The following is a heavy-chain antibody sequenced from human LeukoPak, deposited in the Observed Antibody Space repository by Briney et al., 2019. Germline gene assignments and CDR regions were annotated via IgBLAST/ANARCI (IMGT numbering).Heavy chain of an antibody. Sequence: SVKVSCKASGGTFSSYATSWVRQAPGQGLEWMGRIIPILGIANYAQKFQGRVTITADKSTSTAYMEPSSLRSEDTAVYYCARGIAAAGIGYWGQGTLVTVSS. CDR2: IIPILGIA. D-gene: IGHD6-13*01. V-gene: IGHV1-69*04. J-gene: IGHJ4*02. CDR3: ARGIAAAGIGY. CDR1: GGTFSSYA.